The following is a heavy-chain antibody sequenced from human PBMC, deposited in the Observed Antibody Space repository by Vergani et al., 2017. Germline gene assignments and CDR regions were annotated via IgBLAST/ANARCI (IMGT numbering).Heavy chain of an antibody. CDR3: ARDREDSSGYYGDFDY. CDR1: GYSFTSYW. J-gene: IGHJ4*02. CDR2: IYPGDSDT. V-gene: IGHV5-51*03. D-gene: IGHD3-22*01. Sequence: EVQLVQSGAEVKKPGESLKISCKGSGYSFTSYWIGWVRQMPGKGLEWMGIIYPGDSDTRYSPSFQGQVTISADKSISTAYLQWSSLKASDTAMYYCARDREDSSGYYGDFDYWGQGTLVTVSS.